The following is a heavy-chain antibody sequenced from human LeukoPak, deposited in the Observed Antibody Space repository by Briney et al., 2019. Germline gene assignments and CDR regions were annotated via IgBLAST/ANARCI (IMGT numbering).Heavy chain of an antibody. V-gene: IGHV1-2*02. CDR1: GYTFTGYY. D-gene: IGHD4-17*01. Sequence: ASVKVSCKASGYTFTGYYMHWVRQAPGQGLEWMGWINPNSGGTNYAQKFQGRVTMTRDTSISTAYMELSRLRSDDTAVYYCARRPNYGDYFDYWGQGTLVTVSS. CDR2: INPNSGGT. CDR3: ARRPNYGDYFDY. J-gene: IGHJ4*02.